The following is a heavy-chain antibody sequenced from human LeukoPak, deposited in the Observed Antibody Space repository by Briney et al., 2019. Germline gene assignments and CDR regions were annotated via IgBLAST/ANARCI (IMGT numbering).Heavy chain of an antibody. CDR1: GFTFSSYW. Sequence: PGGSLRLSCAASGFTFSSYWMSWVRQAPGKGLEWVANIKQDGSEKYYVDSVKGRFTISRDNAKNSLYLQMNSLRAEDTAVYHCARLGVYEAVAGTNIDYWGQGTLVTVSS. CDR3: ARLGVYEAVAGTNIDY. CDR2: IKQDGSEK. D-gene: IGHD6-19*01. V-gene: IGHV3-7*01. J-gene: IGHJ4*02.